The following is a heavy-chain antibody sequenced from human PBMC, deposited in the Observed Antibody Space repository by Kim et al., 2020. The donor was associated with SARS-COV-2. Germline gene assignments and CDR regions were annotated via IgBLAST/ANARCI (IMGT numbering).Heavy chain of an antibody. J-gene: IGHJ4*02. CDR1: GGSFSGYY. CDR3: ARGQSSYCSSTSCPPFHY. D-gene: IGHD2-2*01. Sequence: SETLSLTCAVYGGSFSGYYWSWIRQPPGKGLEWIGEINHSGSTNYNPSLKSRVTISVDTSKNQFSLKLSSVTAADTAVYYCARGQSSYCSSTSCPPFHYWGQGTLVTVSS. CDR2: INHSGST. V-gene: IGHV4-34*01.